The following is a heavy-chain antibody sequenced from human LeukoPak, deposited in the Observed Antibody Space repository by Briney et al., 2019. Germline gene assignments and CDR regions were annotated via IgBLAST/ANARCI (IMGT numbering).Heavy chain of an antibody. V-gene: IGHV4-39*01. J-gene: IGHJ4*02. CDR2: IYYSGST. CDR1: GGSISSSGYY. CDR3: ARRRRIAVAGLGGYFDY. D-gene: IGHD6-19*01. Sequence: TSETLSLTCTVSGGSISSSGYYWGWIRQPPGKGLEWIGSIYYSGSTYYNPSLKSRVTISVDTSKNQFSLKLSSVTAADTAVYYCARRRRIAVAGLGGYFDYWGQGTLVTVSS.